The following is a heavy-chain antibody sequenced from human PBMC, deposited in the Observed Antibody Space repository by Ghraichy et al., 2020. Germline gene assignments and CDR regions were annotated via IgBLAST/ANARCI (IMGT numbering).Heavy chain of an antibody. CDR1: ELTFSKYG. D-gene: IGHD5-12*01. CDR3: ARAGSGYGGHSYFYGMDV. Sequence: GGSLRLSCAASELTFSKYGMNWVRQAPGKGLEWISYISSSSTSIYYADSVRGRFTMSRDNANNSLSLQMDSLRDEDTAVYHCARAGSGYGGHSYFYGMDVWGQGTTVTVSS. J-gene: IGHJ6*02. CDR2: ISSSSTSI. V-gene: IGHV3-48*02.